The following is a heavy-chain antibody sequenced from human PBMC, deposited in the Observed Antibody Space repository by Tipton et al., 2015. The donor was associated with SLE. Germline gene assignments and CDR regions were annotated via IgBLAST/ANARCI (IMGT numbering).Heavy chain of an antibody. CDR3: ASLERYSGYDWHFDY. CDR2: IWYDGINK. D-gene: IGHD5-12*01. CDR1: GFTFSSYG. J-gene: IGHJ4*02. Sequence: SLRLSCAASGFTFSSYGFHWVRQAPGKGLEWVAVIWYDGINKYYADSVKGRFTISRDTSKNTLYLQMNSLRAEDTAVYYCASLERYSGYDWHFDYWGQGTLVTVSS. V-gene: IGHV3-33*08.